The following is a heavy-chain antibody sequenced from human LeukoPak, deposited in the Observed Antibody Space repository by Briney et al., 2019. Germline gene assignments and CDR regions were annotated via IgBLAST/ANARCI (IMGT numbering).Heavy chain of an antibody. CDR2: IRYDGSNK. CDR3: ARGLSRRGLMVVDDAFDI. Sequence: GGSLRLSCAASGFTFSSYGMHWVRQAPGKGLEWMAFIRYDGSNKYYADSVKGRFTISRDNSKNSVYLQMNSLRAEDTAVYYCARGLSRRGLMVVDDAFDIWGQGTMVTVSS. V-gene: IGHV3-30*02. J-gene: IGHJ3*02. CDR1: GFTFSSYG. D-gene: IGHD3-22*01.